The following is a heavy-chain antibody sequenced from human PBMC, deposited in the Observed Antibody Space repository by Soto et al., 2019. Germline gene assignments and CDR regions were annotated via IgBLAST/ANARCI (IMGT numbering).Heavy chain of an antibody. V-gene: IGHV3-48*01. D-gene: IGHD3-22*01. Sequence: GGSLRLSCAASGFTFSIYSMNWVRQAPGEGLEWISYISSSSSTIYYADSVKGRFTISRDNAKNSLYLQMNSLRAEDTAVYYCARAYDSSGYLFDYWGQGTLVTVSS. CDR2: ISSSSSTI. CDR1: GFTFSIYS. CDR3: ARAYDSSGYLFDY. J-gene: IGHJ4*02.